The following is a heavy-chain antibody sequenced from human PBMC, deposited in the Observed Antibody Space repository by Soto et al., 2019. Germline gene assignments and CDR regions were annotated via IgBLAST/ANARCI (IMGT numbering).Heavy chain of an antibody. CDR3: ARHQRDDASRKIDC. CDR1: GYSFTINW. Sequence: GESLKSSGQGSGYSFTINWIGWVLQMPWKGLEWMGIINPADSDIKYSPSFQGQVTISADKSIGTAYLQWSSLKASDTAMYYCARHQRDDASRKIDCWGQGTLVTVSS. D-gene: IGHD3-16*01. J-gene: IGHJ4*02. CDR2: INPADSDI. V-gene: IGHV5-51*01.